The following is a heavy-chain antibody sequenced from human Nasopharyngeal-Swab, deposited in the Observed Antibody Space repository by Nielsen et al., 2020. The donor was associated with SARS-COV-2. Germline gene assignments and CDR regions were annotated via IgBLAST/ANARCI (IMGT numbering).Heavy chain of an antibody. CDR1: GFTFDDYA. D-gene: IGHD2-15*01. J-gene: IGHJ2*01. CDR3: AKDRGCSGGSCYVHWYFDL. CDR2: ISWTSGSI. V-gene: IGHV3-9*01. Sequence: SLKISCAASGFTFDDYAMHWVRQAPGKGLEWVSGISWTSGSIGYADSVKGRFTISRDNSKNTLYLQMNSLRAEDTAVYYCAKDRGCSGGSCYVHWYFDLWGRGTLVTVSS.